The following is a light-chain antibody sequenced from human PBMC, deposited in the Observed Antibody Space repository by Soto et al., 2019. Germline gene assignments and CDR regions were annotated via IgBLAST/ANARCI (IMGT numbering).Light chain of an antibody. CDR2: RAS. Sequence: EIVMTQSPATLSVSPGESATLSCWASQSVTGDLAWYQQQPGQAPRLFIYRASTRATGIPARFSGSGSGTEVTLTISSLQSEDFAVYYCQQYEKWPWTFGQGTKVEI. V-gene: IGKV3-15*01. J-gene: IGKJ1*01. CDR3: QQYEKWPWT. CDR1: QSVTGD.